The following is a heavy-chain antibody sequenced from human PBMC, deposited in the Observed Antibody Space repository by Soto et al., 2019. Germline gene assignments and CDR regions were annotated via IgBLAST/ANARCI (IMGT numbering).Heavy chain of an antibody. CDR2: LVAGSGNT. CDR3: AADPYYYDSSNYYSFDH. Sequence: ASVKVSCKTSGFTLSSSAVQWVRQARGQRLECIGWLVAGSGNTHYAQRFQERVTLTRDMSTSTAYLELSSLRSEDTAVYYCAADPYYYDSSNYYSFDHWGQGTLVTVSS. J-gene: IGHJ4*02. D-gene: IGHD3-22*01. CDR1: GFTLSSSA. V-gene: IGHV1-58*01.